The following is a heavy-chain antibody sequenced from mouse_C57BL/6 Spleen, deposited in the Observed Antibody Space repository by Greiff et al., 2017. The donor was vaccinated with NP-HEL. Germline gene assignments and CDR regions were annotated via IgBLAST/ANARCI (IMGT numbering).Heavy chain of an antibody. D-gene: IGHD1-1*01. Sequence: EVKLEESGGGLVKPGGSLKLSCAASGFTFSSYAMSWVRQTPEKRLEWVATISDGGSYTYYPDNVKGRFTISRDNAKNNLYLQMSQLKSEDTAMYDCARDYYYGSSYGAGAYWGQGTLVTVSA. V-gene: IGHV5-4*01. J-gene: IGHJ3*01. CDR1: GFTFSSYA. CDR3: ARDYYYGSSYGAGAY. CDR2: ISDGGSYT.